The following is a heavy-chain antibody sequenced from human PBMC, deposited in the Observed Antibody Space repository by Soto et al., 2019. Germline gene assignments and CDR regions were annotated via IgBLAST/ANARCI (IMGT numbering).Heavy chain of an antibody. D-gene: IGHD6-19*01. CDR2: IWYDGSNK. J-gene: IGHJ3*02. Sequence: GGSLRLSCAASGFIFSNYGMHWVRQAPGKGLEWVSVIWYDGSNKYYADSVKGRFTISRDNSKNTLYLQRNSLRVEDTAVYYCAREFGGGYSSGWYDAFDIWGQGTMVTVSS. CDR3: AREFGGGYSSGWYDAFDI. V-gene: IGHV3-33*01. CDR1: GFIFSNYG.